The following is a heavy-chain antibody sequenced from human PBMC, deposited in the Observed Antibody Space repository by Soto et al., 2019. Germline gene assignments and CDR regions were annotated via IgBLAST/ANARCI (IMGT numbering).Heavy chain of an antibody. CDR2: INAGNGNT. J-gene: IGHJ6*02. CDR3: ARIYCTNGVCQEAYGMDV. Sequence: GASVKVSCKASGYTFTSYAMHWVRQAPGQRLGWMGWINAGNGNTKYSQKFQGRVTITRDTSASTAYMELSSLRSEDTAVYYCARIYCTNGVCQEAYGMDVWGQGTTVTVSS. CDR1: GYTFTSYA. D-gene: IGHD2-8*01. V-gene: IGHV1-3*01.